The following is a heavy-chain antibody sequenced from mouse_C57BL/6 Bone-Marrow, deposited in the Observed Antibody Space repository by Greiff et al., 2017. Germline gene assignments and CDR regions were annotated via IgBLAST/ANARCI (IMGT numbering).Heavy chain of an antibody. V-gene: IGHV14-3*01. Sequence: VQLQQSVAELVRPGASVKLSCTASGFNIKNTYMHWVKQRPEQGLEWIGRIDPANGNTKYAPKFQGKATITADTSSNTAYLQLSRLTSEDTAIYYCAVDYYGSSPTPFAYWGQGTLVTVSA. CDR2: IDPANGNT. D-gene: IGHD1-1*01. CDR3: AVDYYGSSPTPFAY. CDR1: GFNIKNTY. J-gene: IGHJ3*01.